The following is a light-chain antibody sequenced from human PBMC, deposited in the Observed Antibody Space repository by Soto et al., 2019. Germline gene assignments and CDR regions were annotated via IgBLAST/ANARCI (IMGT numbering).Light chain of an antibody. CDR2: DVS. CDR3: SSYTSSSTRRV. J-gene: IGLJ2*01. V-gene: IGLV2-14*01. Sequence: QSALTQPASVSGSPGQSITISCTGTSSDVGGYNYVSWYQQHPGKAPKLMIYDVSNRPSGVSNRFSGSKSGNTASLTISGLQAEDEADYYCSSYTSSSTRRVFGGGTQLTVL. CDR1: SSDVGGYNY.